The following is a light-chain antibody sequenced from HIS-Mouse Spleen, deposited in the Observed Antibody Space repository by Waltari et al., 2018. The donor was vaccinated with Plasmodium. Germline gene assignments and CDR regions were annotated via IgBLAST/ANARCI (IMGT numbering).Light chain of an antibody. CDR3: YSTDSSGKHRV. CDR2: EDS. J-gene: IGLJ3*02. V-gene: IGLV3-10*01. Sequence: SYDLTQPPSVSVSPVQAARITCFGVEFPKHYAYGYQQKSGQAPVLVIYEDSKRPSGIPERFSGSSSGTMATLTISGAQVEDEADYYCYSTDSSGKHRVFGGGTKLTVL. CDR1: EFPKHY.